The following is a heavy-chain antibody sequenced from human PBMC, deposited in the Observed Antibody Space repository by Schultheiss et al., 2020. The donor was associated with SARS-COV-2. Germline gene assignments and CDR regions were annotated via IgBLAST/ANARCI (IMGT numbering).Heavy chain of an antibody. J-gene: IGHJ4*02. CDR1: GFTFSSYA. D-gene: IGHD6-13*01. CDR3: ATSSSWFCDY. Sequence: GGSLRLSCAASGFTFSSYAMSWVRQAPGKGLEWVSAISRSGDITHYADSVKGRFTISRDNSKNTLYLQMNSLRAEDTAVYYCATSSSWFCDYWGQGTLVTVSS. V-gene: IGHV3-23*01. CDR2: ISRSGDIT.